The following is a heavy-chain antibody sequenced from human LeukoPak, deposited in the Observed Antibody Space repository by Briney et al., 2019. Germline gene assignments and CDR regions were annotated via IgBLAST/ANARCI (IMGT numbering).Heavy chain of an antibody. D-gene: IGHD3-10*01. CDR2: IYYSGST. J-gene: IGHJ3*02. Sequence: PSQTLSLTCTVSGGSISSGDYYWSWIRQPPGKGLEWIGYIYYSGSTYYNPSLKSRVTISVDTSKNQFSLKLSSVTAADTAVYYCARDRSITMVRGGGGDAFDIWGQGTMVTVSS. CDR3: ARDRSITMVRGGGGDAFDI. V-gene: IGHV4-30-4*01. CDR1: GGSISSGDYY.